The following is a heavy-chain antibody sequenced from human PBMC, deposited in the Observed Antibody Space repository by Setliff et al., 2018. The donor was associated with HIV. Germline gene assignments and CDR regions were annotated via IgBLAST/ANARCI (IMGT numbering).Heavy chain of an antibody. D-gene: IGHD6-6*01. CDR2: IYYSGST. CDR3: ARVSYTGSSYIDY. Sequence: SETLSLTCTVSGGSISSGGYYWSWIRQHPGKGLEWIGYIYYSGSTYYNPSLKSRVTISVDTSKNPFSLKLSSVTAADTAVYYCARVSYTGSSYIDYWGQGTLVTVSS. J-gene: IGHJ4*02. V-gene: IGHV4-31*03. CDR1: GGSISSGGYY.